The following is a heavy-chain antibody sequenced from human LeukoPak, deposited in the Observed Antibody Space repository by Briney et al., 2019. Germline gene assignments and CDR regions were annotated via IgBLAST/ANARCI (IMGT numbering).Heavy chain of an antibody. CDR1: GFTFSSYW. J-gene: IGHJ6*02. Sequence: GGSLRLSCAASGFTFSSYWMNWARQAPGKGLEWVASINHNGNVNYYVDSVKGRFTISRDNAKNSLYLQMSNLRAEDTAVYFCARGGGFDGRGQGATVTVSS. CDR3: ARGGGFDG. D-gene: IGHD1-26*01. CDR2: INHNGNVN. V-gene: IGHV3-7*03.